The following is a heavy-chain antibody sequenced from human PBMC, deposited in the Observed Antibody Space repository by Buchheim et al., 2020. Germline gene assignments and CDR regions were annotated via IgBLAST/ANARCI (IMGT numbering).Heavy chain of an antibody. J-gene: IGHJ4*02. V-gene: IGHV4-59*01. CDR2: VSYSGTT. D-gene: IGHD6-19*01. CDR3: ARVRASGWYFFDF. CDR1: GGSISGYY. Sequence: QVQLQESGPRLVKPSETLSLTCTVSGGSISGYYWSWIRQPPEKGLEWIGYVSYSGTTVYDPSLDRRVTISVDTPNKQSPLKLTSATAADTAVYYCARVRASGWYFFDFWGQGTL.